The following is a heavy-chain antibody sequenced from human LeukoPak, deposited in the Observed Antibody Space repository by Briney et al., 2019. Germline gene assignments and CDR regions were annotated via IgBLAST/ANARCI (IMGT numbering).Heavy chain of an antibody. CDR2: ISYDGSNK. V-gene: IGHV3-30*18. CDR1: GFTFSSYG. D-gene: IGHD6-19*01. CDR3: AKDGGQWLVPGPFDH. J-gene: IGHJ4*02. Sequence: GGSLRLSCAASGFTFSSYGMHWVRQAPGKGLEWVAVISYDGSNKYYADSVKGRFVISRDNSKNTLYLQMNSLRAEDTAVYYCAKDGGQWLVPGPFDHWGQGTLVTVSS.